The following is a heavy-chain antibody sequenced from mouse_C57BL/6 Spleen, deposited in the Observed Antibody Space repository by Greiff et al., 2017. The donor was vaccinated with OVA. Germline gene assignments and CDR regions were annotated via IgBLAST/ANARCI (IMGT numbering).Heavy chain of an antibody. Sequence: EVQWVESGGGLVQPGGSLKLSCAASGFTFSDYYMYWVRQTPEKRLEWVAYISNGGGSTYYPDTVKGRFTISRDNAKNTLYLQMSRLKSEDTAMYYCARRGGNYAWFAYWGQGTLVTVSA. J-gene: IGHJ3*01. V-gene: IGHV5-12*01. CDR2: ISNGGGST. D-gene: IGHD2-1*01. CDR3: ARRGGNYAWFAY. CDR1: GFTFSDYY.